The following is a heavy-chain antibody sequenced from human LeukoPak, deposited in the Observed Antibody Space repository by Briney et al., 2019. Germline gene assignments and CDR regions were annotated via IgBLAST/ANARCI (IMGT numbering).Heavy chain of an antibody. J-gene: IGHJ4*02. CDR2: IYYSGST. CDR3: ASTPYSSGWYQFGY. D-gene: IGHD6-19*01. V-gene: IGHV4-59*01. Sequence: SETLSLTCTVSGGSISSYYWSWIRQPPGKGLERIGYIYYSGSTNYNPSLKSRVTISVDTSKNQFSLKLSSVTAADTAVYYCASTPYSSGWYQFGYWGQGTLVTVSS. CDR1: GGSISSYY.